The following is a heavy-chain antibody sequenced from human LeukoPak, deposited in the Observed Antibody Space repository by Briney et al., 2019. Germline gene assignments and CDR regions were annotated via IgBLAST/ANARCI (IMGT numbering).Heavy chain of an antibody. CDR3: ARTYDYIWGSFRSHSFDS. Sequence: SETLSLTCTVSGGSISSYYWGWIRQPPGKGLEWIGSLYYSGSAYYNPSLKSRVTVSVDASKNQFSLKLSSVTAADTGVYYCARTYDYIWGSFRSHSFDSWGQGTLVTVSS. J-gene: IGHJ4*02. CDR2: LYYSGSA. CDR1: GGSISSYY. V-gene: IGHV4-39*01. D-gene: IGHD3-16*02.